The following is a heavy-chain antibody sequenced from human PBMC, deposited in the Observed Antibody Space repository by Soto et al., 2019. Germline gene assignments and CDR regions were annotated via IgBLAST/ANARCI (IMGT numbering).Heavy chain of an antibody. J-gene: IGHJ3*02. CDR3: AKGPDPGAFDI. CDR2: FRDTGDKT. Sequence: PGESLRLTCAASGFSFSSYAISWVRQAPGRGLEWVSTFRDTGDKTYYADSVKGRFTVSRDISQNTLYLQMNGLGPDDTAIYYCAKGPDPGAFDILGQGTMVTVSS. CDR1: GFSFSSYA. V-gene: IGHV3-23*01. D-gene: IGHD3-10*01.